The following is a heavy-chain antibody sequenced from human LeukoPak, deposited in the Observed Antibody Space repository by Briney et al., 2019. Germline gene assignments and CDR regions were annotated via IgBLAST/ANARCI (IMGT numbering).Heavy chain of an antibody. V-gene: IGHV1-69*06. CDR2: IIPIFGTA. J-gene: IGHJ5*02. D-gene: IGHD6-13*01. CDR1: GYTFTGYY. Sequence: SVKVSCKASGYTFTGYYIHWVRQAPGQGLEWMGGIIPIFGTANYAQKFQGRVTITADKSTSTAYMELSSLRSEDTAVYYCARAPYSSSWYVWFDPWGQGTLVTVSS. CDR3: ARAPYSSSWYVWFDP.